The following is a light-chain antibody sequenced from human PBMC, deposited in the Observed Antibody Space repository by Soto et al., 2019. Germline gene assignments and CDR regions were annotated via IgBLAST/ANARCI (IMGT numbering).Light chain of an antibody. Sequence: IQLTQSPSSRSASVGDRVTITCRASQGISSYLAWYQQKPGKAPKLLIYAASTLQSGVPSRFSVSGSGTDVTLTISRLQTEDFATYDGQQLNSYTITFGQGTRLEIK. CDR3: QQLNSYTIT. CDR1: QGISSY. J-gene: IGKJ5*01. CDR2: AAS. V-gene: IGKV1-9*01.